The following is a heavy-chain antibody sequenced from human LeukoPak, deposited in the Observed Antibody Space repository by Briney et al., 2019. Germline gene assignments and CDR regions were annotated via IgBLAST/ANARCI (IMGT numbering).Heavy chain of an antibody. CDR2: ISDSGGNK. J-gene: IGHJ4*02. CDR1: RITLSKYG. CDR3: AKRGVVIRVILVGFHKQAYYFDS. V-gene: IGHV3-23*01. Sequence: GGSLRLSCAVCRITLSKYGMSGVPQAPGGGREGVADISDSGGNKSYADSVKGRFTTSRDNAKNTLYLQINSLTAEETAVYFFAKRGVVIRVILVGFHKQAYYFDSWGQGALVTVSS. D-gene: IGHD3-10*01.